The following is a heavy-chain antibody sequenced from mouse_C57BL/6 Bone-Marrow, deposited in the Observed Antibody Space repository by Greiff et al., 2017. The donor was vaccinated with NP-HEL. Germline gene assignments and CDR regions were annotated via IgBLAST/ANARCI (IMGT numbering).Heavy chain of an antibody. Sequence: VQLQQSGAELVRPGTSVKVSCKASGYAFTNYLIEWVKQRPGQGLEWIGVINPGSGGTNYNEKFKGKATLTADKSSSTAYMQLSSLTSEDSAVYFCARYGDWDWGYAMDYWGQGTSVTVSS. CDR3: ARYGDWDWGYAMDY. J-gene: IGHJ4*01. CDR1: GYAFTNYL. CDR2: INPGSGGT. D-gene: IGHD4-1*01. V-gene: IGHV1-54*01.